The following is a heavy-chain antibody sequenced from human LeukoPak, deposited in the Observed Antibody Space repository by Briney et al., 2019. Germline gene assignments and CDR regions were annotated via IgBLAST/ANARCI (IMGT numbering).Heavy chain of an antibody. Sequence: SETLSLTCTVSGGSISSYYWSWIRQPAGKGLEWIGRIYTSGSTNYNPSLKSRVTISVDTSKNQFSLKLSSVTAADTAVYYCARDAYCSSTSCDKYYYYYGMDVWGQGTTVTVSS. CDR3: ARDAYCSSTSCDKYYYYYGMDV. CDR2: IYTSGST. CDR1: GGSISSYY. V-gene: IGHV4-4*07. J-gene: IGHJ6*02. D-gene: IGHD2-2*01.